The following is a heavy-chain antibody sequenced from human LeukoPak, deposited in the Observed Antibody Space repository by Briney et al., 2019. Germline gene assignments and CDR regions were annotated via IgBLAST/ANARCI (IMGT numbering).Heavy chain of an antibody. CDR3: VREGYFVFDF. Sequence: QAGGSLRLSCGASGFTFSTYWMSWVRQAPGKGLEWVANTKEDGSEKYYVDSAKGRFTISRDNAKNSLYLQMNSLRVEDTTVYYCVREGYFVFDFWGQGALVTVSS. CDR1: GFTFSTYW. J-gene: IGHJ4*02. D-gene: IGHD2-21*01. V-gene: IGHV3-7*01. CDR2: TKEDGSEK.